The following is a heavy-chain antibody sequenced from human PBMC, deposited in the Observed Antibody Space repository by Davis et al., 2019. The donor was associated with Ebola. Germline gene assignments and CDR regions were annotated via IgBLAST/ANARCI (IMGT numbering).Heavy chain of an antibody. CDR1: GFTFSTFG. V-gene: IGHV3-30*02. D-gene: IGHD3-9*01. CDR2: IRFDGSEK. J-gene: IGHJ4*02. Sequence: PGGSLRLSCSASGFTFSTFGMFWVRQAPGKGLEWVAFIRFDGSEKYYADSVKGRFTISRENSKATLDLQMNSLRAEDTAVYYCARDLTVNDGKYIDSWGQGTLVSVSS. CDR3: ARDLTVNDGKYIDS.